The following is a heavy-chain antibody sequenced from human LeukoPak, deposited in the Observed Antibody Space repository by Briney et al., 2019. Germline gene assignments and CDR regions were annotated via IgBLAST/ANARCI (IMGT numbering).Heavy chain of an antibody. D-gene: IGHD3-16*02. CDR2: IYSGGST. Sequence: GGSLRLSCAASGFTVSSNYMSWVRQAPGKGLEWVSVIYSGGSTYYADSVKGRFTISRDNSKNTLYLQMNSLRAKDTAIYYCAKSLGVGGYTRYKGFDQWGQGTLVTVSS. CDR3: AKSLGVGGYTRYKGFDQ. V-gene: IGHV3-53*01. J-gene: IGHJ4*02. CDR1: GFTVSSNY.